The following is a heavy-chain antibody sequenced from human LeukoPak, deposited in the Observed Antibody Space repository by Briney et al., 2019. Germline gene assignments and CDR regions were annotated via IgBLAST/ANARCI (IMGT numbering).Heavy chain of an antibody. Sequence: SETLSLTCAVYGGSFSGYYWSWIRQPPGKGLEWIGEINHSGSTNYNPSLKSRVTISVDTSKNQFSLKLSSVTAADTALYYCASLGISGTTWDWFDPWGQGTLVTVSS. V-gene: IGHV4-34*01. CDR3: ASLGISGTTWDWFDP. J-gene: IGHJ5*02. CDR1: GGSFSGYY. CDR2: INHSGST. D-gene: IGHD1-7*01.